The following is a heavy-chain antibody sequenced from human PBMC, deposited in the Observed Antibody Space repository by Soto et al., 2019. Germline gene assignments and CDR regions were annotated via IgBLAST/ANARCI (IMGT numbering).Heavy chain of an antibody. J-gene: IGHJ4*02. CDR3: ARVLTPLNIVPRKDRGDY. Sequence: QVQLVQSGAEVKKPGASVKVSCKASGYTFTGYGISWVRQAPGQGLEWMGWISAYNGNTNYAQKLQGRVTMTTETATSTAYRERRSLRYDDTAVYYCARVLTPLNIVPRKDRGDYWGQGTLVTVSS. V-gene: IGHV1-18*01. CDR1: GYTFTGYG. D-gene: IGHD2-2*01. CDR2: ISAYNGNT.